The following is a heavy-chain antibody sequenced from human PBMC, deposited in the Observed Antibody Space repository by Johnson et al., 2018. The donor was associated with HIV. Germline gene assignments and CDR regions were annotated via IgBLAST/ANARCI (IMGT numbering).Heavy chain of an antibody. D-gene: IGHD1-26*01. J-gene: IGHJ3*02. V-gene: IGHV3-66*01. CDR3: ARDPVVGTVTVGAFEI. Sequence: VQLVESGGGLVQPGGSLRLSCAASGFTVSSNYMSWVRQAPGKGLEWVSVFFGGDGTYYADSVKGRFTISRATSKNTRYLQMNSLRAEDTAVYCCARDPVVGTVTVGAFEIWGQGTMVTVSS. CDR1: GFTVSSNY. CDR2: FFGGDGT.